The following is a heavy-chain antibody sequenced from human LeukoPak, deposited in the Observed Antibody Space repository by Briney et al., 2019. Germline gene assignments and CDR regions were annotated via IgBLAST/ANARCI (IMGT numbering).Heavy chain of an antibody. Sequence: SETLSLTCTVSGGSISSGGYYWSWIRQHPGKALAWIGYTYYSGSTYYNPSLKSRVTISVDTSKNQFSLKLSSVTAADTAVYYCARTVLLWFGELLGGWFDPWGQGTLVTVSS. V-gene: IGHV4-31*03. CDR2: TYYSGST. D-gene: IGHD3-10*01. CDR3: ARTVLLWFGELLGGWFDP. CDR1: GGSISSGGYY. J-gene: IGHJ5*02.